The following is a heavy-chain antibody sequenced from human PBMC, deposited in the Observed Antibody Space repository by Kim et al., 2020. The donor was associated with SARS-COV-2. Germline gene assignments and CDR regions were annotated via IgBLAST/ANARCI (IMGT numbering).Heavy chain of an antibody. J-gene: IGHJ4*02. Sequence: GGSLRLSCAASGLTFTYAWMSWVRQAPGKGLEWVGRIKSKADGGTTDYAAPVKGRFTISRDDSEKMLYLQMSSLQTEDTAVYYCTQSSGWYRDWGQGTLV. CDR3: TQSSGWYRD. V-gene: IGHV3-15*01. CDR2: IKSKADGGTT. D-gene: IGHD6-19*01. CDR1: GLTFTYAW.